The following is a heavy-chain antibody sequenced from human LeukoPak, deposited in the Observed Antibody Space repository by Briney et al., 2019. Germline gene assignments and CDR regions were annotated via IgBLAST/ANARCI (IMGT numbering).Heavy chain of an antibody. D-gene: IGHD2-21*02. V-gene: IGHV4-4*07. CDR1: GASISSYY. CDR3: ARVGDSATYFDY. CDR2: MYTSGST. Sequence: SETLSLTCTVSGASISSYYWSWIRQPPGKGLEWIGRMYTSGSTNYNPSLKSRVTMSGDKSNNQFSLKLSSVAAADTAVYYCARVGDSATYFDYWGQGTLVTVSS. J-gene: IGHJ4*02.